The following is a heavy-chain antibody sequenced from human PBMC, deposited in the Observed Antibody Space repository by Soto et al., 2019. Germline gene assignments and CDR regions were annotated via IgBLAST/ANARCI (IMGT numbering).Heavy chain of an antibody. Sequence: QVQLVQSGAEVKEPGASVRVSCKASGYTFTSYDINWVRQATGQGLEWMGWMNPESRNTVYAQKFQGRVTMTSDTSISTAYMELTSLRSEATAVYYCARFVRHQLPTIDFWGQGTLVTVSS. CDR1: GYTFTSYD. CDR3: ARFVRHQLPTIDF. J-gene: IGHJ4*02. V-gene: IGHV1-8*01. D-gene: IGHD2-2*01. CDR2: MNPESRNT.